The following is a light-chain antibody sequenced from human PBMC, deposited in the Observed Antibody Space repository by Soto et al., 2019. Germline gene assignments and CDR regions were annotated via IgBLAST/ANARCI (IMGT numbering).Light chain of an antibody. V-gene: IGLV2-14*01. CDR2: EVS. CDR3: NSYTSTSTFV. J-gene: IGLJ1*01. CDR1: SSDVGGYNY. Sequence: QSALTQPASVSGSPGQSITISCTGTSSDVGGYNYVSWYQQHPGKAPKFMMYEVSNRPSGVSNRFSGSKSGNTASLTISGLQSEDEAEYYCNSYTSTSTFVFGTGTKLTVL.